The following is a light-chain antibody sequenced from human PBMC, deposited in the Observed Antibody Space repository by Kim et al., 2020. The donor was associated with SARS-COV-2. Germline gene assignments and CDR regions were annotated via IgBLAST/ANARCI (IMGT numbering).Light chain of an antibody. J-gene: IGLJ3*02. V-gene: IGLV2-18*02. Sequence: QSALTQPPSVSGSPGQSVTISCTGTNSDVGSYNRVSWYQQPPGTAPKLIIYDVYNRPSGVPDRFSGSKSGNTASLTISGLQAEDEADYYCSSYTTCSTLVFGGGTKVTVL. CDR3: SSYTTCSTLV. CDR1: NSDVGSYNR. CDR2: DVY.